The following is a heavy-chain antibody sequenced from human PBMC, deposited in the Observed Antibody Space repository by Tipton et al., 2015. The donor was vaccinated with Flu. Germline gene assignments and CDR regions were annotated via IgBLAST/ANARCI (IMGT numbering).Heavy chain of an antibody. J-gene: IGHJ5*02. V-gene: IGHV4-31*03. CDR3: ARTRLESWFDP. D-gene: IGHD3-3*01. Sequence: TLSLTCTVSGGSISRGGYYWSWIRQHPGKGLEWIGYIYYIGNTYHNPSLKSRLTMSVDTSKNQFSLRLNSVTAADTAVYYCARTRLESWFDPWGQGILVTVSS. CDR2: IYYIGNT. CDR1: GGSISRGGYY.